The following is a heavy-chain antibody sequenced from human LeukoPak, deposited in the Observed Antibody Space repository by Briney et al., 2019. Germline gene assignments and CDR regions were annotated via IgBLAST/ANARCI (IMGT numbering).Heavy chain of an antibody. CDR1: GFTFSDYY. CDR2: ISSSGSTI. J-gene: IGHJ3*02. Sequence: PGGSLRLSCAASGFTFSDYYMSWIRQAPGKGLEWVSYISSSGSTIYYADSVKGRFTISRDNAKNSLYLQMNSLRAEDTAVYYCAKDDVSAAAGRMGAFDIWGQGTMVTVSS. V-gene: IGHV3-11*01. CDR3: AKDDVSAAAGRMGAFDI. D-gene: IGHD6-13*01.